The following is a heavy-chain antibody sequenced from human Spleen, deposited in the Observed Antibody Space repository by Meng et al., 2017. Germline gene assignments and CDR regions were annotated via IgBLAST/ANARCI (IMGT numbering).Heavy chain of an antibody. CDR3: ARARYGSGSWIDY. V-gene: IGHV4-34*01. J-gene: IGHJ4*01. CDR1: GGSFSGYY. D-gene: IGHD3-10*01. CDR2: INHSGTT. Sequence: SETLSLTCAVYGGSFSGYYWSWIRQPPGKGLEWIGEINHSGTTNYNPSLKSRVNISVDTSKNQFSLKLTSVIAADTAAYYCARARYGSGSWIDYWGHGAQVTVSS.